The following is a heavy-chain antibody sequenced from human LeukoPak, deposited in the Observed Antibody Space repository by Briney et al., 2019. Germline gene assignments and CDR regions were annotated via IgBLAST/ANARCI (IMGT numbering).Heavy chain of an antibody. CDR3: ARGGYDFWSGYYDY. V-gene: IGHV4-59*01. CDR2: IYYSGST. D-gene: IGHD3-3*01. CDR1: GGSISSYY. Sequence: SETLSLTCTVSGGSISSYYWSWIRQPPGKGLEWIGYIYYSGSTNYNPSLKSRVTISVDTSKNQFSLKLSSVTAADTAVYYCARGGYDFWSGYYDYWGQGTLVTVSS. J-gene: IGHJ4*02.